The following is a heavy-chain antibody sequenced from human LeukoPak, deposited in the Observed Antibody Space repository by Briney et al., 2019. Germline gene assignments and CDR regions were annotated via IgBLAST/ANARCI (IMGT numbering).Heavy chain of an antibody. CDR1: GYSFTTYW. Sequence: GESLKISRRGSGYSFTTYWIGWVRQMPGKGLEWMGIIYPGDSDTRYTPSFQGQVTMSADKSINTAYLQWSSLKASDTAMYYCARRQGCSSTSCPPDYWGQGTLVTVSS. D-gene: IGHD2-2*01. CDR3: ARRQGCSSTSCPPDY. V-gene: IGHV5-51*01. J-gene: IGHJ4*02. CDR2: IYPGDSDT.